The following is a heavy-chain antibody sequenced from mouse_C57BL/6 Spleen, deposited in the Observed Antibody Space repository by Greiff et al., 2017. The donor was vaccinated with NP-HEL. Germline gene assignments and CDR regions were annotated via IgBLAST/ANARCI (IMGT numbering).Heavy chain of an antibody. CDR1: GFSLSTSGMG. D-gene: IGHD2-4*01. J-gene: IGHJ3*01. CDR3: ARRAGDYDWFAD. Sequence: QVTLKVSGPGILQSSQTLSLTCSFSGFSLSTSGMGVGWLRQPSGKGLEWLAHIYWDDDKCSHTSMKSRLTISKDTSRNQVFLKITSVDTADTATYYCARRAGDYDWFADWGQGTLVTVST. CDR2: IYWDDDK. V-gene: IGHV8-12*01.